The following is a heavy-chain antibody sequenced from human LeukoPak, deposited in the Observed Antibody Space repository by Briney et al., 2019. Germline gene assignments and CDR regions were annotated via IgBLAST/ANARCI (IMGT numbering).Heavy chain of an antibody. CDR3: ARHGSTDYFDY. J-gene: IGHJ4*02. D-gene: IGHD2-2*03. CDR1: GGSFSGYH. CDR2: INHSGST. V-gene: IGHV4-34*01. Sequence: SETLSLTCAVYGGSFSGYHWSWIRQPPGKGLEWIGEINHSGSTNYNPSLKSRVTISVDTSKNQFSLKLSSVTAADTAMYYCARHGSTDYFDYWGQGTLVTVSS.